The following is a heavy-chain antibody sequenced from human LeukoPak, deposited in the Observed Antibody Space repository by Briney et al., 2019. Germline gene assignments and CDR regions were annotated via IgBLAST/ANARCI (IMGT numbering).Heavy chain of an antibody. J-gene: IGHJ5*02. Sequence: GGSLRLSCAASGFSISGYAMSWVRQAPGKGLEWVSGINSNGNTYNADSVKGRFTISRDNSKNTLCLQINSLRVEDTAVYYCAKDQVGWTSSRFDPWGQGTVVTVSS. D-gene: IGHD6-6*01. CDR3: AKDQVGWTSSRFDP. V-gene: IGHV3-23*01. CDR1: GFSISGYA. CDR2: INSNGNT.